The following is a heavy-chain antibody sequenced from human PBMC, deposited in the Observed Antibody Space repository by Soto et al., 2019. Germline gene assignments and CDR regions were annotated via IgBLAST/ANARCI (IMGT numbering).Heavy chain of an antibody. J-gene: IGHJ4*02. CDR2: ISAYNGNT. CDR1: GYSXITYG. D-gene: IGHD5-12*01. Sequence: SXKVSFKASGYSXITYGISVVRQAPGQGLEWMGWISAYNGNTNYAQKLQVRVTITTDTSKSTAYMDLRSLRSDDTAVYYCARDYLMATNLFDYWGQGTLVTVSS. V-gene: IGHV1-18*04. CDR3: ARDYLMATNLFDY.